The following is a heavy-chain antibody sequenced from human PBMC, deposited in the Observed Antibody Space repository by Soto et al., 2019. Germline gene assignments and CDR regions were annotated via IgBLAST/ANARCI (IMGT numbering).Heavy chain of an antibody. CDR3: AKVSTTWYHYYCMDV. CDR1: GYTFSSYG. D-gene: IGHD2-2*01. Sequence: QGQMVQSGDEVKKPGASVKVSCKASGYTFSSYGITWVRQAPGQGLEWMGWINGYNGDTNYAQKFQGRATMTTDTSTSTAYMELRSLRSDDTAVYYCAKVSTTWYHYYCMDVWGQGTTVTVSS. CDR2: INGYNGDT. J-gene: IGHJ6*02. V-gene: IGHV1-18*04.